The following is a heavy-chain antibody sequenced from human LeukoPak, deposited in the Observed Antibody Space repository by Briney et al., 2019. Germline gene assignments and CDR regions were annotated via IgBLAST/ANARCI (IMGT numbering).Heavy chain of an antibody. J-gene: IGHJ4*02. CDR3: ARGSGFYDY. Sequence: SETLSLTCTVSGGSISSYYWSWIRQPPGTGLEWIGHIYYTGITNYNPSLKSRVTISVDTSKNQFSLKLSSVTGAATDVYYCARGSGFYDYWGQGTLVTVSS. CDR1: GGSISSYY. V-gene: IGHV4-59*01. D-gene: IGHD6-19*01. CDR2: IYYTGIT.